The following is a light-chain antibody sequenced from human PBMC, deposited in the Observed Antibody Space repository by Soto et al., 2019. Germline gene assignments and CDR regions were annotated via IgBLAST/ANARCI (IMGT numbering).Light chain of an antibody. CDR1: QSVTSSY. J-gene: IGKJ2*01. CDR2: GAS. Sequence: EIVLTQSPGTLSLSPWERATLSCRASQSVTSSYLAWYQQKPGQAPRLLIYGASRRATDLPDRVSGSGSGTDFTLTISRLEPEDFAVYYCQLYHSSSYAFGQGAKLEI. CDR3: QLYHSSSYA. V-gene: IGKV3-20*01.